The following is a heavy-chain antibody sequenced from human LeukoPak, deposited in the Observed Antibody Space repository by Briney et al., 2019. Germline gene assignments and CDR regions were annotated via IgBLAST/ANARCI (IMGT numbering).Heavy chain of an antibody. CDR1: GGSFSGYY. J-gene: IGHJ6*03. CDR3: ARATIHLIFDYYYMDV. Sequence: SETLSLTCAVYGGSFSGYYWSWIRQPPGKGLEWIGEINHSGSTNYNPSLKSRVTISVDTSKNQFSLKLSSVTAADTAVYYCARATIHLIFDYYYMDVWGKGTTVTVSS. D-gene: IGHD2-2*02. CDR2: INHSGST. V-gene: IGHV4-34*01.